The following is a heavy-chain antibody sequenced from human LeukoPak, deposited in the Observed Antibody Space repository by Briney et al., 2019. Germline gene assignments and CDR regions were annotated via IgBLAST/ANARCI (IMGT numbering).Heavy chain of an antibody. V-gene: IGHV3-11*05. CDR2: ISASSSYT. CDR3: ARDQERSSSSEMIVD. CDR1: GIPFSDYY. Sequence: NPGGSLRLSCVVSGIPFSDYYMNWIRQTPEKGLEWISYISASSSYTDYADSVKGRFTISRDNAQNALFLQMNRLRVEDTAVYYCARDQERSSSSEMIVDWGQGTLVTVSS. J-gene: IGHJ4*02. D-gene: IGHD6-13*01.